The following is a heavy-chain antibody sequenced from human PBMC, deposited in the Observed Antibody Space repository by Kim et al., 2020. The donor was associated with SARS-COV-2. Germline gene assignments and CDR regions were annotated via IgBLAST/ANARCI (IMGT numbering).Heavy chain of an antibody. D-gene: IGHD3-22*01. V-gene: IGHV4-59*13. J-gene: IGHJ4*02. CDR1: GGSISSYY. Sequence: SETLSLTCTVSGGSISSYYWSWIRQPPGKGLEWIGYIYYSGSTNYNPSLKSRATVSVDTTKNQFSLKLSSVTAADTAVYYCARAPTTYYYDSSGYYYVPYSAYGGQGTLVAGS. CDR3: ARAPTTYYYDSSGYYYVPYSAY. CDR2: IYYSGST.